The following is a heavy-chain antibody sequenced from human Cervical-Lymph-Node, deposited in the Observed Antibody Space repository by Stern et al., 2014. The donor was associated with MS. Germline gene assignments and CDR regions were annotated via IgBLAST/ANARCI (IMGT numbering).Heavy chain of an antibody. D-gene: IGHD1-26*01. CDR1: GFTFSDYY. CDR2: ISSSGSTT. Sequence: VQLLESGGGLVKPGGSLRLSCAASGFTFSDYYMSWIRQAPGKGLEWVSYISSSGSTTNYADSVKGRFTISRDNAKNSLYLQMNSLRAEDTSVYYCARDLSEDYFDYWGQGTLVTVSS. CDR3: ARDLSEDYFDY. J-gene: IGHJ4*02. V-gene: IGHV3-11*01.